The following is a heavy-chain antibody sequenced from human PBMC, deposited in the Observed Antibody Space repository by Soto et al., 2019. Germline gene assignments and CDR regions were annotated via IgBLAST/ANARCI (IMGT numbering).Heavy chain of an antibody. Sequence: QVQLVQSGAEVRKPGASVKVSCKASGYTFSDYYIHWVRQAPGQGLEWMGWINPNSGGTKYAPKFRGGVTMTRDPSITTAYMELSKLRPGDTAVYYCAREPATAKPEGVDFWGQGTLVTVSS. CDR1: GYTFSDYY. V-gene: IGHV1-2*02. CDR2: INPNSGGT. CDR3: AREPATAKPEGVDF. J-gene: IGHJ4*02. D-gene: IGHD1-1*01.